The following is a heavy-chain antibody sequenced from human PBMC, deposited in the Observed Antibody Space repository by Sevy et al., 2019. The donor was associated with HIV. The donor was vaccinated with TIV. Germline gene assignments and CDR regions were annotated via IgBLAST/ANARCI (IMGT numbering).Heavy chain of an antibody. J-gene: IGHJ4*02. Sequence: GGSLRLSCAASGFTFSNYAMSWARQAPGKGLEWVSAISGSGGSTYYADSVKGRFTISRDNSKNTLYLQMNSLRVDDTAVYYCAKDLYYYGSGPLDYWGQGTLVTVSS. D-gene: IGHD3-10*01. V-gene: IGHV3-23*01. CDR1: GFTFSNYA. CDR2: ISGSGGST. CDR3: AKDLYYYGSGPLDY.